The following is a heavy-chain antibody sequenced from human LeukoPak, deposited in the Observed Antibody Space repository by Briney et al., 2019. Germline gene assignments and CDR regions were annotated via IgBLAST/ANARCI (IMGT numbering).Heavy chain of an antibody. CDR2: IKPDGSDK. V-gene: IGHV3-7*02. CDR1: GFTFSSYW. Sequence: WESLRLSCAASGFTFSSYWMTWVRQAPGKGLEWVANIKPDGSDKYYVDSVKGRFTISRDNAKNSVYLQMNGLRAEDTAVYYCTNSVFAWGPGTLVTVCS. J-gene: IGHJ4*02. CDR3: TNSVFA.